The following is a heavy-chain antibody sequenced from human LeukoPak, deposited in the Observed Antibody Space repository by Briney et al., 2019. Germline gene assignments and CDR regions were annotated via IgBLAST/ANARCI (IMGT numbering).Heavy chain of an antibody. CDR3: ARDVGATHYYYGMDV. V-gene: IGHV3-48*03. CDR2: ISSSSGI. Sequence: GGSLRLSCIASGLTFSSYEMSWVRQAPGKGLEWVSYISSSSGIFYADSVKGRFTISRDNAKNSLYLQMNSLRAEDTAVYYCARDVGATHYYYGMDVWGQGTTVTVSS. D-gene: IGHD1-26*01. CDR1: GLTFSSYE. J-gene: IGHJ6*02.